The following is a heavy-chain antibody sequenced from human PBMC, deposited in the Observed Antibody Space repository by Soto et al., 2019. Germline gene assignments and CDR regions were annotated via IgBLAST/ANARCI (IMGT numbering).Heavy chain of an antibody. D-gene: IGHD3-9*01. Sequence: ASVKVSCKVSGYTLTELSMHWVRQAPGKGLEWMGGFDPEDGETIYAQKFQGRVTMTEDTSTDTAYMELSSLRSEDTAVYYCATSNYDILTGYWRYNWFVPWGQGTLVTVSS. CDR2: FDPEDGET. CDR3: ATSNYDILTGYWRYNWFVP. CDR1: GYTLTELS. J-gene: IGHJ5*02. V-gene: IGHV1-24*01.